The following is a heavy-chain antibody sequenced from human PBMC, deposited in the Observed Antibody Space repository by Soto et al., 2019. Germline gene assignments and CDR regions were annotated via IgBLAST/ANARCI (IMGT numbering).Heavy chain of an antibody. V-gene: IGHV3-23*01. CDR1: GFTFSSYA. Sequence: EVQLLESGGGLVQPGGSLRLSCAASGFTFSSYAMSWVRQAPGKGLEWVSAISGSGGSTYYADSVKGRFTISRDNSKNTLYLQMNSLRAEDTAVYYCAKGTLSEFGYYGSGSYYDIYYFDYWGQGTLVTVSS. CDR2: ISGSGGST. D-gene: IGHD3-10*01. CDR3: AKGTLSEFGYYGSGSYYDIYYFDY. J-gene: IGHJ4*02.